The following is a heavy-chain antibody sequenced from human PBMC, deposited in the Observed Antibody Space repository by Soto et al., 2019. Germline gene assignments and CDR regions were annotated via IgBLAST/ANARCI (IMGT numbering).Heavy chain of an antibody. CDR1: GGSISSYY. CDR3: ARVVRGYSGYDPPYYYYYMDV. CDR2: IYYSGST. J-gene: IGHJ6*03. V-gene: IGHV4-59*08. Sequence: QVQLQESGPGLVKPSETLSLTCTVSGGSISSYYWSWIRQPPGKGLEWIGYIYYSGSTNYNPSLKSRVTISVATSKNQFSLKLSSVTAADTAVYYCARVVRGYSGYDPPYYYYYMDVWGKGTTVTVSS. D-gene: IGHD5-12*01.